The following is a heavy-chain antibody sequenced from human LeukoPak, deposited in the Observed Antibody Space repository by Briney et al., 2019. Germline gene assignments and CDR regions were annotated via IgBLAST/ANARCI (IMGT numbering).Heavy chain of an antibody. D-gene: IGHD6-6*01. V-gene: IGHV4-59*01. CDR2: IYYTRST. Sequence: SETLSLTCTVSGGSISSYYWSWIRQPPGKGLEWIGYIYYTRSTNYNPSLKSRVTISVDTSKNQFSLKLSSATAADTAVYYCARDYSSSFDNWGQGTLVTVSS. CDR1: GGSISSYY. J-gene: IGHJ4*02. CDR3: ARDYSSSFDN.